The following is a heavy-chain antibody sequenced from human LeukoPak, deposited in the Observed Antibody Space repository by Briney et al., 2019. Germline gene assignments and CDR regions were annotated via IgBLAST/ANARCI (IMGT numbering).Heavy chain of an antibody. CDR2: MNPNSGNT. D-gene: IGHD5-18*01. V-gene: IGHV1-8*01. Sequence: ASVKVSCKASGYTFTSYDINWVRQAPGQGLEWMGWMNPNSGNTGYAQKFQGRVTMTRNTSISTAYMELSSLRSEDTAVYYCARGKSRIQLWSNPHFDYWGQGTLVTVSS. CDR3: ARGKSRIQLWSNPHFDY. CDR1: GYTFTSYD. J-gene: IGHJ4*02.